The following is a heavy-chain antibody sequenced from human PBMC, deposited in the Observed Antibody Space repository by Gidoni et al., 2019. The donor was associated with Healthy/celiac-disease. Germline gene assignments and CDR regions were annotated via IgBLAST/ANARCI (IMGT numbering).Heavy chain of an antibody. J-gene: IGHJ6*03. CDR3: ARAKGYCSSTSGSYYYYYMDV. V-gene: IGHV4-34*01. CDR2: INHSGSN. CDR1: GGSFSGCY. Sequence: QVQLQPWGAGLLKPSETLSLTCAVYGGSFSGCYWRWVRQPQGKGLEWIGEINHSGSNNYNPSLKSRVTISVDTSKNQSALKLSSVTAADTAVYYCARAKGYCSSTSGSYYYYYMDVWGKGTTVTVSS. D-gene: IGHD2-2*01.